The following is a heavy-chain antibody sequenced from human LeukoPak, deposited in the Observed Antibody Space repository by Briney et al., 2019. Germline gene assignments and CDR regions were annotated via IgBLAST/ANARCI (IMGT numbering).Heavy chain of an antibody. CDR1: GFTFSTYS. V-gene: IGHV3-21*01. CDR3: ARDRSDGYNKNDY. D-gene: IGHD5-24*01. Sequence: GGSLRLSCAASGFTFSTYSINWVRQAPGKGLEWVSSISSTGTNIYYGDSVKGRFTISRDNANNSLYLQMNSLRVEDTAVYYCARDRSDGYNKNDYWGQGTLVTVSS. CDR2: ISSTGTNI. J-gene: IGHJ4*02.